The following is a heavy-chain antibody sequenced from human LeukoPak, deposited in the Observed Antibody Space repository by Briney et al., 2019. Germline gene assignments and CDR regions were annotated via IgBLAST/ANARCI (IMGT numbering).Heavy chain of an antibody. Sequence: PAETLSLTCAAYGGSFSGYYWSWIRQPPGKGLEWIGEFNHNGSTNYNPSLKSRVTISVDTSKNEFSLKLSSVTAADTAVYYCARGATQNAFDIWGQATMVTVPS. D-gene: IGHD1-26*01. CDR1: GGSFSGYY. J-gene: IGHJ3*02. CDR2: FNHNGST. V-gene: IGHV4-34*01. CDR3: ARGATQNAFDI.